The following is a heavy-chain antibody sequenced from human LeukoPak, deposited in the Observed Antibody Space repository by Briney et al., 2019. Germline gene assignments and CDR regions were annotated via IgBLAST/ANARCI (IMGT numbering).Heavy chain of an antibody. CDR2: ISAYNGNT. V-gene: IGHV1-18*01. CDR1: GYTFTSNG. J-gene: IGHJ6*02. Sequence: ASVKVSCKASGYTFTSNGISWVRQAPGQGLEWMGWISAYNGNTNYAQKVQGRVTMTTDTSTSTGYMELRSLRSDDTAVYYCARVAAIIYWYYGMDVWGQGTTVTVPS. D-gene: IGHD6-13*01. CDR3: ARVAAIIYWYYGMDV.